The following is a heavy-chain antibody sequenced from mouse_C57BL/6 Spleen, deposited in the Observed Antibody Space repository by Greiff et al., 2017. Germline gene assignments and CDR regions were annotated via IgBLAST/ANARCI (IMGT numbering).Heavy chain of an antibody. J-gene: IGHJ1*03. Sequence: VHLVESGAELVRPGSSVKLSCKASGYTFTSYWMHWVKQRPIQGLEWIGNIDPSDSETHYNQKFKDKATLTVDKSSSTAYMQLSSLTSEDSAVYYCARKAYYSNYNWYFDVWGTGTTVTVSS. V-gene: IGHV1-52*01. CDR3: ARKAYYSNYNWYFDV. CDR2: IDPSDSET. CDR1: GYTFTSYW. D-gene: IGHD2-5*01.